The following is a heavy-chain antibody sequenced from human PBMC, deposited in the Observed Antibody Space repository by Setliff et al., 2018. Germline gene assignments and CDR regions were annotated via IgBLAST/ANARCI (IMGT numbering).Heavy chain of an antibody. CDR2: IKQDGSDI. CDR3: ARDVFDFRTGQAGP. Sequence: LRLSCAASGFTFSTNWMSWVRQTPGKGLEWVANIKQDGSDIKYVDSVKGLFTISRDNAKNSLYLQMNKLRAEDTAVYYCARDVFDFRTGQAGPWGQGTLVTVSS. J-gene: IGHJ5*02. D-gene: IGHD3-3*01. V-gene: IGHV3-7*01. CDR1: GFTFSTNW.